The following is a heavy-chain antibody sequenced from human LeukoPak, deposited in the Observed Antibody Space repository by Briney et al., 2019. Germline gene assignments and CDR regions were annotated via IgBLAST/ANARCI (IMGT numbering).Heavy chain of an antibody. Sequence: ASVKVSCKASGYTFTSYSMHWVRQAPGQGLEWRGIINPSGCSTSDAQKFQGRVTITRDASTNTEYRELSSLGCEETAESFRTSRINLLLVGSYFVYWGQGTLVTVSS. J-gene: IGHJ4*02. CDR2: INPSGCST. V-gene: IGHV1-46*01. CDR3: TSRINLLLVGSYFVY. CDR1: GYTFTSYS. D-gene: IGHD1-26*01.